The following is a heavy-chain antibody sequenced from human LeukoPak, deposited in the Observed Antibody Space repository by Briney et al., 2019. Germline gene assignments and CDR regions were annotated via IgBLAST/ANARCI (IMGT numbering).Heavy chain of an antibody. Sequence: SETLSLTCTVPGGSISSSSYYWGWIRQPPGKGLEWIGSIYYSGSTYYNPSLKSRVTISVDTSKNQFSLKLSSVTAADTAVYYCARGGRITIFGVAADNWFDPWGQGTLVTVSS. CDR3: ARGGRITIFGVAADNWFDP. V-gene: IGHV4-39*07. CDR2: IYYSGST. CDR1: GGSISSSSYY. J-gene: IGHJ5*02. D-gene: IGHD3-3*01.